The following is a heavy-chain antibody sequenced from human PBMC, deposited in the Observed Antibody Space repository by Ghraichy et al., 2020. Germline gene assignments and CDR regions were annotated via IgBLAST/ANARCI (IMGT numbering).Heavy chain of an antibody. J-gene: IGHJ4*02. CDR2: IKQDGSEK. CDR1: GFTFSSYW. D-gene: IGHD3-9*01. Sequence: LSLTCAASGFTFSSYWMSWVRQAPGKGLEWVANIKQDGSEKYYVDSVKGRFTISRDNAKNSLYLQMNSLRAEDTAVYYCAREDGGITIFEGGQGTLVTVSS. CDR3: AREDGGITIFE. V-gene: IGHV3-7*01.